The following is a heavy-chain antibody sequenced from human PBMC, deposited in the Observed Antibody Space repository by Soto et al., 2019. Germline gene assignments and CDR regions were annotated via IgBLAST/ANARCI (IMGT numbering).Heavy chain of an antibody. J-gene: IGHJ4*02. V-gene: IGHV1-69*01. CDR1: GGTFSSYA. Sequence: QVQLVQSGAEVKKPGSSVKVSCKASGGTFSSYAISWVRQAPGQGLEWMGGIIPIFGTANYAQKFQGRVTITADESTRTAYMELSRLRCEDTAVYSWAGAHGTTGLRRLGALASGGGSKNWGQGTLVTVSS. CDR3: AGAHGTTGLRRLGALASGGGSKN. CDR2: IIPIFGTA. D-gene: IGHD3-16*02.